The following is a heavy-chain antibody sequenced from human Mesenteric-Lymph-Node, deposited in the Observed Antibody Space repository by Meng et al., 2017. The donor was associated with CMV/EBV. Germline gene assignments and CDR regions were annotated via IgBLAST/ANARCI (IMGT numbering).Heavy chain of an antibody. CDR1: GFTFSNAW. CDR3: TTVLRFLEWFLIFDY. CDR2: IKSKTDGGTT. V-gene: IGHV3-15*01. J-gene: IGHJ4*02. Sequence: GGSLRLSCAASGFTFSNAWMSWVRQAPGKGLEWVGRIKSKTDGGTTDYAAPVKGRFTISRDDSKNTLYLQMNSLKTEDTAVYYCTTVLRFLEWFLIFDYWGQGTLVTVSS. D-gene: IGHD3-3*01.